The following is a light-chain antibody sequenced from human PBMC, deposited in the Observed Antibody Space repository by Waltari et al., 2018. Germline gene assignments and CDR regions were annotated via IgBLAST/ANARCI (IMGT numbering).Light chain of an antibody. CDR3: HQSYSTPHT. Sequence: DIQMTQSPSSLSASVGDRVTITCRASQSINTYLIWYQQKPGKAPKLLIYAASSLQSGVPSRFSGSGSGTDFTLTISSLQPEDFATYNCHQSYSTPHTFGQGTKLEIK. V-gene: IGKV1-39*01. J-gene: IGKJ2*01. CDR2: AAS. CDR1: QSINTY.